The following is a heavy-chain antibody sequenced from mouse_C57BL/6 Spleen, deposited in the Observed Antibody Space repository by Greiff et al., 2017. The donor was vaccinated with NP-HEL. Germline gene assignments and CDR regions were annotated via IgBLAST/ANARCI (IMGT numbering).Heavy chain of an antibody. CDR2: ISDGGSYT. CDR3: ARALYDYDGDYYAMDY. Sequence: EVKLMESGGGLVKPGGSLKLSCAASGFTFSSYAMSWVRQTPEKRLEWVATISDGGSYTYYPDNVKGRFTISRDNAKNNLYLQMSHLKSEDTAMYYCARALYDYDGDYYAMDYWGQGTSVTVSS. J-gene: IGHJ4*01. V-gene: IGHV5-4*03. CDR1: GFTFSSYA. D-gene: IGHD2-4*01.